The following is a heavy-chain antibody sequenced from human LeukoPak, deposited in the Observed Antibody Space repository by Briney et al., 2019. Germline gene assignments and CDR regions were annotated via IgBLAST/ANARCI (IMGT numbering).Heavy chain of an antibody. CDR2: IKSKTDGGTT. V-gene: IGHV3-15*07. CDR3: STTYYYDSSEGY. Sequence: GGSLRLSCAASGFTFSNAWMNWVRQAPGKGLEWVGRIKSKTDGGTTDYAAPVKGRFTISGDDSKNTLYLQMNSLKTEDTAVYYCSTTYYYDSSEGYWGQGTLVTVSS. D-gene: IGHD3-22*01. J-gene: IGHJ4*02. CDR1: GFTFSNAW.